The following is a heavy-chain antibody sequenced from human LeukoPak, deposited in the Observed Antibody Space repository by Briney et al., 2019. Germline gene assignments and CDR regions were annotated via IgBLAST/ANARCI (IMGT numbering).Heavy chain of an antibody. D-gene: IGHD3-10*01. Sequence: PGGSLRLSCAASGFIFRTYNMNWVRQAPGKGLEWVSYISSSGDTIYYADSVKGRFTISRDNARNSMYLRMNSLRDEDTAVYYCARDPGMVRGAPHFDPWGQGTLVTVSS. J-gene: IGHJ5*02. CDR1: GFIFRTYN. V-gene: IGHV3-48*02. CDR3: ARDPGMVRGAPHFDP. CDR2: ISSSGDTI.